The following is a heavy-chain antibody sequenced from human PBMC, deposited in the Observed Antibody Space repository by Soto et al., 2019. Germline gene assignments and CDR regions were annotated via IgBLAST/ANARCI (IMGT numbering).Heavy chain of an antibody. D-gene: IGHD3-9*01. Sequence: EVQLVQSGGGLVKPGGSLRLSCAASGFTFSNAWMNWVRQAPGKGLEWVGRIKSKTDGGTTDYAAPVKGRFTISRDDSKNTLYLQMNSLKTEDTAVYYCTTWYYEILTGNYFDSWGQGTLVTVSS. CDR2: IKSKTDGGTT. CDR1: GFTFSNAW. V-gene: IGHV3-15*01. CDR3: TTWYYEILTGNYFDS. J-gene: IGHJ4*02.